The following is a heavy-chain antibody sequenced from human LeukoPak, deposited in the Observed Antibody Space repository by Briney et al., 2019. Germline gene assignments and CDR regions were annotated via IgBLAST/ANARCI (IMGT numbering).Heavy chain of an antibody. CDR3: ARGRPGYYFDY. CDR2: INPNSGGT. V-gene: IGHV1-2*02. CDR1: GYTFTGYY. Sequence: GASVTVSCKASGYTFTGYYMHWVRQAPGQGLEWMGWINPNSGGTNYAQEFQGRVTMTRDTSISTAYMELSRLRSDDTAVYYCARGRPGYYFDYWGQGTLVTVSS. J-gene: IGHJ4*02.